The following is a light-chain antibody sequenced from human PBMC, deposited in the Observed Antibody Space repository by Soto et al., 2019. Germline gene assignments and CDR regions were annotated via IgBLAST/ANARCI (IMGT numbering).Light chain of an antibody. CDR1: QSVSSSY. CDR2: DAS. Sequence: EIVMTPSPATLSVSPGERATLSCRASQSVSSSYLAWYQQKPGQAPRLLIYDASNRATGIPARFSGSGSGTDFTLTISSLEPEDFAVYYCQQRSNWITFGQGTRLEIK. V-gene: IGKV3-11*01. J-gene: IGKJ5*01. CDR3: QQRSNWIT.